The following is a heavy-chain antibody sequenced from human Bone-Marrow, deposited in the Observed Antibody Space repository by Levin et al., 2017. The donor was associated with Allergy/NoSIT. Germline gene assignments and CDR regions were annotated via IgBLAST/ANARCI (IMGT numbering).Heavy chain of an antibody. CDR1: GFTFSSYA. CDR2: ISGSGGST. D-gene: IGHD3-16*02. Sequence: LSLTCAASGFTFSSYAMSWVRQAPGKGLEWVSAISGSGGSTYYADSVKGRFTISRDNSKNTLYLQMNSLRAEDTAVYYCAKVSSPYYDYIWGSYRSGAFDIWGQGTMVTVSS. V-gene: IGHV3-23*01. CDR3: AKVSSPYYDYIWGSYRSGAFDI. J-gene: IGHJ3*02.